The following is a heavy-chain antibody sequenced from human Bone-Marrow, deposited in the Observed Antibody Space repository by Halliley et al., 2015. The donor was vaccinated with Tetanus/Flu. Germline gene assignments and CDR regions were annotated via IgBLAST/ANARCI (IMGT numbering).Heavy chain of an antibody. V-gene: IGHV3-33*01. J-gene: IGHJ4*02. CDR3: ARDQTGYSGYGPVDY. CDR2: IWYDGRNK. CDR1: GFTFSYHG. Sequence: SLRLSCAASGFTFSYHGMHWVRQAPGKGLEWVAVIWYDGRNKYYADSVKGRFTISRDNSKNTLYLQMNSLRAEDTAVYYCARDQTGYSGYGPVDYWGQGTLVTVSS. D-gene: IGHD5-12*01.